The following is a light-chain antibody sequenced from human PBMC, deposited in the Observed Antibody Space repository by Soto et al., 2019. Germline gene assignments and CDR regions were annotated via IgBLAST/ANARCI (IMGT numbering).Light chain of an antibody. V-gene: IGKV1-5*01. CDR2: AAS. CDR1: QYIGRY. J-gene: IGKJ1*01. CDR3: QHYNSYSEA. Sequence: IHMTQSPSSLSASVGDRVTITCRAGQYIGRYLNWYQQKPGKAPKLLIYAASSLHSGVPSRFSGSGSGTEFTLTISSLQPDDFATYYCQHYNSYSEAFGQGTKV.